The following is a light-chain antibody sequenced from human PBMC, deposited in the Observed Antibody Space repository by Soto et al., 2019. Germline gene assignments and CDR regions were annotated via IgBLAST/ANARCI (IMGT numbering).Light chain of an antibody. CDR1: QGISSY. Sequence: DIQLTQSPSFLSASVGERVTITCRASQGISSYLAWYQQKPGKAPKLVIDSVSTLQSGVPSRFSGSGSGTEFTLTISSLQPEDFATYYCQQLDSYPITFGQGTRLEIK. V-gene: IGKV1-9*01. CDR2: SVS. CDR3: QQLDSYPIT. J-gene: IGKJ5*01.